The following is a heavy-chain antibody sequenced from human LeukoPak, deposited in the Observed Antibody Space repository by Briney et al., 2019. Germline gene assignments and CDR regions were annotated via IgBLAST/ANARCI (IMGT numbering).Heavy chain of an antibody. Sequence: SETLSLTCAVYGGSFSGLYWSWIRQPPGQGLEWIGEMKDGGSTNYNPSLKSRVTLSPDTSKNQFSLKLTSVTAADTAVYYCATSLYCGTGCLWGQGTMVTVSS. D-gene: IGHD2-21*01. CDR2: MKDGGST. J-gene: IGHJ3*01. V-gene: IGHV4-34*01. CDR3: ATSLYCGTGCL. CDR1: GGSFSGLY.